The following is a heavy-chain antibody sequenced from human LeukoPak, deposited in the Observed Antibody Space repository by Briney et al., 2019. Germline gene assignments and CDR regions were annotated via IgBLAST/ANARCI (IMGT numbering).Heavy chain of an antibody. V-gene: IGHV3-23*01. CDR1: GFTFSSYA. CDR3: AKDVGVQLWLYFDY. D-gene: IGHD5-18*01. Sequence: GGSLRLSCAASGFTFSSYAMSWVRQAPREGLEWVSAISGSGGSTYYADSVKGRFTISRDNSKNTLYLQMNSLRAEDTAVYYCAKDVGVQLWLYFDYWGQGTLVTVSS. J-gene: IGHJ4*02. CDR2: ISGSGGST.